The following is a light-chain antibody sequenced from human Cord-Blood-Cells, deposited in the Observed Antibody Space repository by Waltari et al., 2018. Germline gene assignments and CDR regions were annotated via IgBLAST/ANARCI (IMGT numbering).Light chain of an antibody. Sequence: DIQMTQSPSSLSASVGDRVTITCRASQGIRNYLAWYQQKPGKVPKLLIYAASTLQSGVPSRFSDSGSWTDFTLTISSLQPEDVATYYCQKYNSAPLTFGGGTKVEIK. CDR2: AAS. J-gene: IGKJ4*01. V-gene: IGKV1-27*01. CDR1: QGIRNY. CDR3: QKYNSAPLT.